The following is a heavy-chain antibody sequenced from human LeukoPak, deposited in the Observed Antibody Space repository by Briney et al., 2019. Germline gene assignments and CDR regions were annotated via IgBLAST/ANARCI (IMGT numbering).Heavy chain of an antibody. D-gene: IGHD3-16*01. CDR1: GFTFSSYA. CDR2: ISGGGGTT. V-gene: IGHV3-23*01. Sequence: GGSLRLSCAASGFTFSSYAMSWVRQAPGKRLEWVSAISGGGGTTYYADSVKGRFTISRYNSKNTLYLQMNSLRAEDTAVYYCAKVKGEVIGAFDIWGQGTMVTVSS. J-gene: IGHJ3*02. CDR3: AKVKGEVIGAFDI.